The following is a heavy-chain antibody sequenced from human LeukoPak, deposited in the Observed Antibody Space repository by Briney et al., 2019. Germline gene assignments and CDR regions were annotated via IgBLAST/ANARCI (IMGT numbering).Heavy chain of an antibody. J-gene: IGHJ4*02. D-gene: IGHD3-10*01. V-gene: IGHV4-31*03. CDR3: ARLNTMVRGVPLYYFDY. Sequence: TSQTLSLTCTVSGGSISSGGYYWSWIRQHPGKGLEWIGYIYYSGSTCHNPSLKSRVTISVDTSKNQFSLKLSSVTAADTAVYYCARLNTMVRGVPLYYFDYWGQGTLVTVSS. CDR2: IYYSGST. CDR1: GGSISSGGYY.